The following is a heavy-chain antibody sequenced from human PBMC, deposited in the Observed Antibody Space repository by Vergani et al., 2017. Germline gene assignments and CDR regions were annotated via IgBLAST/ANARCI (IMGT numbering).Heavy chain of an antibody. CDR2: INTNTGNP. J-gene: IGHJ4*02. V-gene: IGHV7-4-1*02. Sequence: QVQLVQSGSELKKPGASVQVSCKASGYTFTSYAMTWVRQAPGQGLEWMGWINTNTGNPTYAQGFTGRFALSLDTSVSTAYLQSSSLKAEDTAVYYCAIGPRGIVGAKSNPRIDCWGQGSLVSVSS. CDR1: GYTFTSYA. D-gene: IGHD1-26*01. CDR3: AIGPRGIVGAKSNPRIDC.